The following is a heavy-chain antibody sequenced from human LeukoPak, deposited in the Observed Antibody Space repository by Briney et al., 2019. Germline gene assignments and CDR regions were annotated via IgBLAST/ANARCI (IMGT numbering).Heavy chain of an antibody. CDR3: ARASYDFWSGYNGFDY. CDR2: ISAYNGNT. V-gene: IGHV1-18*01. D-gene: IGHD3-3*01. CDR1: GYTFTSYG. J-gene: IGHJ4*02. Sequence: ASVKVSCKASGYTFTSYGISWVRQAPGQGLEWMGWISAYNGNTNYAQKLQGRVTMTTDTSTSTAYMELRSLRSDDTAAYYCARASYDFWSGYNGFDYWGQGTLVTVSS.